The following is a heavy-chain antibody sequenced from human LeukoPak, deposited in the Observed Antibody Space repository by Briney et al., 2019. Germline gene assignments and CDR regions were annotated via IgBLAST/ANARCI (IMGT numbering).Heavy chain of an antibody. CDR1: GYTFTTYD. CDR3: ARGPGGCSDGSCYHDY. J-gene: IGHJ4*02. Sequence: ASVKVSCKASGYTFTTYDISWVRQAPGQGLEWMGWINTHTGDTDYAQKLQGRVTVTTDTSTSTAYMELRSLGSDDTAFYYCARGPGGCSDGSCYHDYWGQGTLVTVSS. CDR2: INTHTGDT. V-gene: IGHV1-18*01. D-gene: IGHD2-15*01.